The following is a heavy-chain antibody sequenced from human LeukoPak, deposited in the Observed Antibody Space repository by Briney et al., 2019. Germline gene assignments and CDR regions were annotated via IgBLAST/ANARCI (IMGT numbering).Heavy chain of an antibody. CDR2: IRGSDGIT. D-gene: IGHD6-19*01. Sequence: GGSLRLSCAASGFTFSSYAMSWVRQAPGKGLEWVSTIRGSDGITYYADSVKGRFTISRDNSKNTLYLQMNSLRAEDTAAYYCAKRCVRGWSTDAFDFWGQGTMVTVSS. CDR1: GFTFSSYA. CDR3: AKRCVRGWSTDAFDF. J-gene: IGHJ3*01. V-gene: IGHV3-23*01.